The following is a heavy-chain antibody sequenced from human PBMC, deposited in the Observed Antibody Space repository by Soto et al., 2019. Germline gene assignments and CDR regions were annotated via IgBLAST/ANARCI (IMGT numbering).Heavy chain of an antibody. CDR3: ARTLPNRQLFDS. D-gene: IGHD1-1*01. J-gene: IGHJ4*02. Sequence: SETLSPTCTVSGFFILGWIRQSPDKGLEWIGYIYNSGRYNYNPSLESRPTISIDTSKNQFSLRLASVTAADTAVYYCARTLPNRQLFDSWSQGTLVTVSS. V-gene: IGHV4-59*01. CDR1: GFFI. CDR2: IYNSGRY.